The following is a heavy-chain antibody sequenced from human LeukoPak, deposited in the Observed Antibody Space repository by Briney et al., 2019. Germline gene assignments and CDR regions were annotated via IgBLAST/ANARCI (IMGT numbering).Heavy chain of an antibody. Sequence: SVKVSCKASGFTFTSSAVQWVRQARGQRLEWIGWIVVGSGNTNYAQKFQERVTITRDMSTSTAYMELSSLRSEDTAVYYCAARIVVGAYYYGMDVWGQGTTVTVSS. V-gene: IGHV1-58*01. CDR3: AARIVVGAYYYGMDV. D-gene: IGHD2-21*01. CDR2: IVVGSGNT. J-gene: IGHJ6*02. CDR1: GFTFTSSA.